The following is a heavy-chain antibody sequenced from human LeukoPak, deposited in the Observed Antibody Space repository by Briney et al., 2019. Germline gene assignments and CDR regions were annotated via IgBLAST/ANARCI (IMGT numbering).Heavy chain of an antibody. D-gene: IGHD6-19*01. Sequence: GGSLRLSCAASGFTFSSYAMSWVRQAPGKGLEWVSVIYVDGTTYYADSVKGRFTISRDTSKSTLYLQMNSLRAEDTAVYYCAKNFSSGLYYGMDVWGQGTTVTVSS. CDR2: IYVDGTT. J-gene: IGHJ6*02. CDR1: GFTFSSYA. V-gene: IGHV3-23*03. CDR3: AKNFSSGLYYGMDV.